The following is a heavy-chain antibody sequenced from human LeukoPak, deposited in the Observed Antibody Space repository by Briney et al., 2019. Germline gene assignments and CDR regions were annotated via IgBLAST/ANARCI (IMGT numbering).Heavy chain of an antibody. V-gene: IGHV1-69*04. CDR3: ARVRVVAANYYYYGMDV. CDR1: GGTFSSYA. J-gene: IGHJ6*02. D-gene: IGHD2-15*01. CDR2: IIPILGIA. Sequence: ASVKVSCKASGGTFSSYAISWVRQAPGQGLERMGRIIPILGIANYAQKFQGRVTITADKSTSTAYMELSSLRSEDTAVYYCARVRVVAANYYYYGMDVWGQGTTVTVSS.